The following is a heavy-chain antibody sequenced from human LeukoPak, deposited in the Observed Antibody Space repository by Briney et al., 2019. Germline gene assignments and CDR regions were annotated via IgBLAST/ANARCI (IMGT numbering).Heavy chain of an antibody. J-gene: IGHJ4*02. CDR2: SYSVGST. D-gene: IGHD3-10*01. V-gene: IGHV3-66*01. CDR1: GFTLSSNY. CDR3: ARGYYGSGSFFDY. Sequence: PRGSLILYCEATGFTLSSNYMSWVRQAPGKGLYLVSVSYSVGSTYYADSVMGRFTLSRDNSKNSLYLQMTSLRAEDTAVYYCARGYYGSGSFFDYWGQGTLVTVSS.